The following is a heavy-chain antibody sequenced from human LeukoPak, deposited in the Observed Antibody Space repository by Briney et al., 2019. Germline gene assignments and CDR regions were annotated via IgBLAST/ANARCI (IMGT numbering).Heavy chain of an antibody. CDR3: ATLGLAGTGRLDY. D-gene: IGHD6-19*01. Sequence: GGSLRLSCAASGFTFSSYAMSWVRQAPGKGLEWVSAISGSGGSTYYADSVKGRFTISRDNSKNTLYLQMNSLRAEDTAVYYCATLGLAGTGRLDYWGQGTLVTVSS. CDR1: GFTFSSYA. V-gene: IGHV3-23*01. CDR2: ISGSGGST. J-gene: IGHJ4*02.